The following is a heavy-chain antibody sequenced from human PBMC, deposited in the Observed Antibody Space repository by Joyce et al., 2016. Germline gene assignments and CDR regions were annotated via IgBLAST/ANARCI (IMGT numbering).Heavy chain of an antibody. V-gene: IGHV1-18*01. D-gene: IGHD3-10*02. Sequence: QVPLVQSGAELKKPGASVKVSCKTSGYTFHTSGISWVRQAPGKGFEWMGWFNAYNDHPQYAQKFRGRVTMTPDPSTNTAYLEVKSLRFDDTAVYFCARDMCVFTGTKGGFDYWGQGTLVTVSS. J-gene: IGHJ4*02. CDR2: FNAYNDHP. CDR3: ARDMCVFTGTKGGFDY. CDR1: GYTFHTSG.